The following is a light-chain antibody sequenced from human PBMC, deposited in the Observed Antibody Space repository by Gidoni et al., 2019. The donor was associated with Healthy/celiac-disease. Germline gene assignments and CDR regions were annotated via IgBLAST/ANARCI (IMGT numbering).Light chain of an antibody. CDR2: KDS. Sequence: SYELTQPPSVSVSPGQTARITCSGDALPKQYAYWYQQKPGQAPVLVIYKDSERPSGIPERFSGSSSGTTVTLTISGVQAEDEADYYCQSADSSGTYRGVSGGGTKLTVL. CDR3: QSADSSGTYRGV. J-gene: IGLJ3*02. V-gene: IGLV3-25*03. CDR1: ALPKQY.